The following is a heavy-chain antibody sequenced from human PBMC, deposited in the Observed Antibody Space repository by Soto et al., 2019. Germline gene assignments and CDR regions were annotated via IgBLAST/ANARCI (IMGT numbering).Heavy chain of an antibody. Sequence: GGSLRLSCAASGFTFSDYYMSWIRQAPGKGLEWVSYISSSGSTIYYADSVKGRFTISRDSAKNSLYLQMNSLRAEDTAVYYCARVVGSWYYYMDVWGKGATVTVSS. CDR2: ISSSGSTI. J-gene: IGHJ6*03. CDR3: ARVVGSWYYYMDV. V-gene: IGHV3-11*01. CDR1: GFTFSDYY. D-gene: IGHD3-10*01.